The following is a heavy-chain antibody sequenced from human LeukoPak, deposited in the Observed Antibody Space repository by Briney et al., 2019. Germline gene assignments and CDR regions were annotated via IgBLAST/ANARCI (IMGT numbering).Heavy chain of an antibody. J-gene: IGHJ4*02. Sequence: SETLSLTCTVSGGSISSGSYYWSWIRQPVGKGLKWIGRIYTSGSTNYNPSLKSRVTISVDTSKNQFSLKLSSVTAADTAVYYCASTNDYGDYNFDYWSQGTLVTVSS. CDR3: ASTNDYGDYNFDY. CDR1: GGSISSGSYY. V-gene: IGHV4-61*02. D-gene: IGHD4-17*01. CDR2: IYTSGST.